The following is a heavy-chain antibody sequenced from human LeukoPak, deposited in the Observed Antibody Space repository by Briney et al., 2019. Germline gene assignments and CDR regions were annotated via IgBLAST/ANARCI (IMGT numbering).Heavy chain of an antibody. D-gene: IGHD1-14*01. CDR1: GFTFSSYS. V-gene: IGHV3-21*01. Sequence: GGSLRLSCAASGFTFSSYSMNWVRQAPGKGLEWVSSISSSSSYIYYADSVKGRFTISRDNAKNSLYLQMNSLRAEDTAVYYCASSGANSYRKFDYWGQGTLVTVSS. CDR2: ISSSSSYI. J-gene: IGHJ4*02. CDR3: ASSGANSYRKFDY.